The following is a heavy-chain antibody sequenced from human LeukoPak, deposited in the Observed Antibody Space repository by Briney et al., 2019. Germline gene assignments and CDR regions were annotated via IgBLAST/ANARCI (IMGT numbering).Heavy chain of an antibody. Sequence: SETLSLTCTVSGGSISSYYWSWIRQPPGKGLEWIGETKHTGGTNYNPSLKSRVTISVDTSKNQFSLRLSSVTAADTAVYYCAREYSTSSTAFDIWGQGTMVTVSS. CDR3: AREYSTSSTAFDI. J-gene: IGHJ3*02. V-gene: IGHV4-34*01. CDR2: TKHTGGT. D-gene: IGHD6-6*01. CDR1: GGSISSYY.